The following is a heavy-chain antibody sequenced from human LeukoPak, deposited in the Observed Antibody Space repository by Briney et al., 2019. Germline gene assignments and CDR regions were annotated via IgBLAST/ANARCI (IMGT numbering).Heavy chain of an antibody. V-gene: IGHV4-39*01. CDR3: ARRGVGYFVAIKIFDY. J-gene: IGHJ4*02. CDR1: GGSISSSSYY. Sequence: PSETLSLTCTVSGGSISSSSYYWGWIRQPPGKGLEWIGSIYYSGSTYYNPSLKSRVAISVDTSKNQFSLKLSSVTAADTAVYYCARRGVGYFVAIKIFDYWGQGTLVTVSS. CDR2: IYYSGST. D-gene: IGHD6-13*01.